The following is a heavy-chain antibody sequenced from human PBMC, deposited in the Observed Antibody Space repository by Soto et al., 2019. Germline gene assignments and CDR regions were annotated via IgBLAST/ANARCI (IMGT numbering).Heavy chain of an antibody. Sequence: GASVKVSCKASGFTFTGSAIQWVRQAPGQPLEWIGWIVVGGGNTNYAQRLRERITITRDVSTSTAYMELSSLTSEDTAVYYCAAELYRGGRCCSFDIWGQGTMVTVSS. J-gene: IGHJ3*02. D-gene: IGHD2-15*01. CDR2: IVVGGGNT. CDR1: GFTFTGSA. CDR3: AAELYRGGRCCSFDI. V-gene: IGHV1-58*02.